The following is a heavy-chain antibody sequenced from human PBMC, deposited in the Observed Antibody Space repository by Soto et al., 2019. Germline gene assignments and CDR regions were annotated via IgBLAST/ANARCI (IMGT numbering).Heavy chain of an antibody. V-gene: IGHV3-23*01. CDR2: ITGSGGKR. CDR3: AKDYGDFWDPLDY. Sequence: EVHLLESGGGLVQPGGSLRLSCAASGFTFSSYAMSWVRQAPGKGLEWVSGITGSGGKRYYADSVKGRFTISRDNSKNTLYLQMNSLRVEDTAVFYCAKDYGDFWDPLDYWGQGTLVTVSS. D-gene: IGHD4-17*01. J-gene: IGHJ4*02. CDR1: GFTFSSYA.